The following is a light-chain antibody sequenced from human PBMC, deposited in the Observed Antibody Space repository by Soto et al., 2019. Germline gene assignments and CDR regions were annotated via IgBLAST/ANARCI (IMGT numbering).Light chain of an antibody. CDR1: SGDVGNYNL. Sequence: QSALTQPASVSGSPGQPITISCSGVSGDVGNYNLVSWYQQYPGKAPALLIYEDDKRPSGVSNRFSGSKSDSTASLTISGLQAEDEADYYCCLYLGGTSVFGGGTQLTVL. J-gene: IGLJ7*01. CDR2: EDD. V-gene: IGLV2-23*01. CDR3: CLYLGGTSV.